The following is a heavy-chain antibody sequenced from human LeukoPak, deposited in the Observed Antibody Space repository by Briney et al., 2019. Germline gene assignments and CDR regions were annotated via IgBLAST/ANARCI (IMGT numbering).Heavy chain of an antibody. CDR2: IYTSGST. CDR3: AREVSYYYDSSGYEDAFDI. V-gene: IGHV4-4*07. CDR1: GGSISSYY. Sequence: SETLSLTCTVSGGSISSYYWSWIRQPAGKGLEWIGRIYTSGSTNYNPSLKSRVTMSVDTSKNQFSLKLSSVTAADTAVYYCAREVSYYYDSSGYEDAFDIWGQGTMVTVSS. D-gene: IGHD3-22*01. J-gene: IGHJ3*02.